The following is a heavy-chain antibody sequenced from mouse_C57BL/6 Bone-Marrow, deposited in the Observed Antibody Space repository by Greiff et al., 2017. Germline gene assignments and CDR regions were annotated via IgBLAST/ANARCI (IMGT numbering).Heavy chain of an antibody. J-gene: IGHJ3*01. CDR1: GYTFTRYW. V-gene: IGHV1-53*01. Sequence: QVHVKQPGTELVKPGASVKLSCKASGYTFTRYWMHWVKQRPGQGLEWIGNINPSNGGTNYNEKFKSKATLTVDKSSSTAYMQLSSLTSEDSAVYYCARYDYDLAWFAYWGQGTLVTVSA. D-gene: IGHD2-4*01. CDR2: INPSNGGT. CDR3: ARYDYDLAWFAY.